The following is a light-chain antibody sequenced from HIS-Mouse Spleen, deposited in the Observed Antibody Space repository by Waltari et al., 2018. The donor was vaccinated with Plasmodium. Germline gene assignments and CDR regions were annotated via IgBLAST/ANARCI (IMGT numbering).Light chain of an antibody. J-gene: IGLJ3*02. CDR1: SSNIGSNY. CDR2: RNK. Sequence: QSVLTQPPSASGTPGQRVTTSCSGTSSNIGSNYVYWYQQLPGTAPKPLIHRNKQRPSGVPGRFSGSKAGTSASLAISGLRSEDEADYYCAAWDDSLSGWVFGGGTKLTVL. CDR3: AAWDDSLSGWV. V-gene: IGLV1-47*01.